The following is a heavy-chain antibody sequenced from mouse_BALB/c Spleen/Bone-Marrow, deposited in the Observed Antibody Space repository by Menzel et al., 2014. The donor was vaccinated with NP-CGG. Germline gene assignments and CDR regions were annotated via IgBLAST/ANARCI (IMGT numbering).Heavy chain of an antibody. J-gene: IGHJ4*01. CDR2: IDPENGNT. CDR3: ANRDYGYAVEY. Sequence: VKLVESGAELVRPGALVKLSCKASGFNIKDYYIHWVKQRPEQGLEWIGWIDPENGNTISDPKFQGKASITADTSSNTAYLQLSSLTSEDTAVYYCANRDYGYAVEYWVKEPQSPSPQ. V-gene: IGHV14-1*02. D-gene: IGHD2-4*01. CDR1: GFNIKDYY.